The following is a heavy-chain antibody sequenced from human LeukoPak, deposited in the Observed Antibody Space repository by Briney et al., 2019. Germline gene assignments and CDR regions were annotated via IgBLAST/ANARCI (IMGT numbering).Heavy chain of an antibody. CDR1: GYTLTDYF. D-gene: IGHD1-7*01. Sequence: ASVKVSCTASGYTLTDYFMHWMRQAPGQGLEWMGRINLNSGGTIFAQKFLGRVTMTRDTSISTAYVEVSRLRSDDTAVYYCARKETGNYYFDYWGQGTLVTVSS. V-gene: IGHV1-2*06. CDR3: ARKETGNYYFDY. CDR2: INLNSGGT. J-gene: IGHJ4*02.